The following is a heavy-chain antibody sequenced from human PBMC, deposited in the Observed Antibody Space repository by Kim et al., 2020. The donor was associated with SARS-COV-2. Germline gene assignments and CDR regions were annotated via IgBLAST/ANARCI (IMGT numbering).Heavy chain of an antibody. V-gene: IGHV4-39*07. J-gene: IGHJ4*02. CDR3: AREVGVTTPIYTYFDY. Sequence: SETLSLTCTVSGGSISSSSYYWGWIRQPPGKGLEWIGSIYYSGSTYYNPSLKSRVTISVDTSKNQFSLKLSSVTAADTAVYYCAREVGVTTPIYTYFDYWGQGTLVTVSS. D-gene: IGHD4-17*01. CDR1: GGSISSSSYY. CDR2: IYYSGST.